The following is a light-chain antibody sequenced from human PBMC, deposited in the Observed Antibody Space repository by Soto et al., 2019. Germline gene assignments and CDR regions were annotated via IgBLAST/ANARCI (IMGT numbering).Light chain of an antibody. J-gene: IGKJ4*01. V-gene: IGKV1-27*01. CDR3: QKCKVAPFT. CDR1: QEIGNF. Sequence: DIQMTQSPSSLSAFVGDRVTITCRASQEIGNFLAWYQQKPGKVPKLLIYAASTLQSGVPSRFSGSGSGTDFTLTISSLQPEDVATYYCQKCKVAPFTFGGGTKVEIK. CDR2: AAS.